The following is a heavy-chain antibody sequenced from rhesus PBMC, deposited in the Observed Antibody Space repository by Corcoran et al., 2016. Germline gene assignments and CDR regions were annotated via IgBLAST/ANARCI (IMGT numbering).Heavy chain of an antibody. CDR2: ISGSGGST. V-gene: IGHV4-173*01. CDR1: GGSIRSNY. Sequence: QVQLQESGPGLVKPSETLSLTCAVSGGSIRSNYGSWIGQPPGKGRGWIGRISGSGGSTDYNPSLKSRVTISTDTSKNQFSLKLSSVTAADTAVYYCARNTVTNDYWGQGVLVTVSS. CDR3: ARNTVTNDY. D-gene: IGHD4-23*01. J-gene: IGHJ4*01.